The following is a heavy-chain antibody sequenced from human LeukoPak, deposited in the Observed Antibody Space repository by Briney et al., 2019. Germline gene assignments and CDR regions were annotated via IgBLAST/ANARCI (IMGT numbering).Heavy chain of an antibody. V-gene: IGHV3-23*01. Sequence: GGSLRLSCAASGFTFSSYAMNWVRQAPGKGLEWVSGVSGGGGNPYYADSVKGRFTISRDNSKNTLYLQMNSLRAEDTAVYYCAKDQQSSSWYVGYYFDYWGQGTLVTVSS. CDR2: VSGGGGNP. J-gene: IGHJ4*02. CDR1: GFTFSSYA. D-gene: IGHD6-13*01. CDR3: AKDQQSSSWYVGYYFDY.